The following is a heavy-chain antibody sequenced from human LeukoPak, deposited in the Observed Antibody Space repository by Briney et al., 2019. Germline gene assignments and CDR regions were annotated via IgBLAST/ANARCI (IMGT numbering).Heavy chain of an antibody. Sequence: GGSLRLSCAASGFTFSDYYMSWIRQAPGMGLEWVSYISSSGSTIYYADSVKGRFTISRDNAKNSLYLQMNSLRAEDTAVYYCARDPHYYGSGSYYNGNYFDYWGQGTLVTVSS. CDR3: ARDPHYYGSGSYYNGNYFDY. J-gene: IGHJ4*02. D-gene: IGHD3-10*01. CDR2: ISSSGSTI. CDR1: GFTFSDYY. V-gene: IGHV3-11*01.